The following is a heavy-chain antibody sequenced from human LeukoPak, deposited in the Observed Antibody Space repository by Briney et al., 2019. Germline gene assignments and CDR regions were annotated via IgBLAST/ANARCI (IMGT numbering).Heavy chain of an antibody. CDR3: ASASVDKGSYYYYGMDV. J-gene: IGHJ6*02. D-gene: IGHD1-26*01. Sequence: GGSLRLSCAASGFTFSSYAMHWVRQAPGKGLEWVAVISYDGSNKYYADSVKGRFTISRDNSKNTLYLQMNSLRAEDTAVYYCASASVDKGSYYYYGMDVWSQGTTVTVSS. CDR2: ISYDGSNK. CDR1: GFTFSSYA. V-gene: IGHV3-30*04.